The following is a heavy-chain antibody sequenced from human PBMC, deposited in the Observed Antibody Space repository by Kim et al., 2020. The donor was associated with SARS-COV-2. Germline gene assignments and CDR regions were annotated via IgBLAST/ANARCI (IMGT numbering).Heavy chain of an antibody. V-gene: IGHV4-39*07. CDR2: IYYSGST. CDR3: ARRHYDSSGQDY. D-gene: IGHD3-22*01. CDR1: GGSISSSSYY. Sequence: SETLSLTYTVSGGSISSSSYYWGCIRQPPGQGLEWIGSIYYSGSTYYNPSLKSRVTISVDTSKNQFSLKLSSVTAADTAVYYCARRHYDSSGQDYWGQGTLVTVSS. J-gene: IGHJ4*02.